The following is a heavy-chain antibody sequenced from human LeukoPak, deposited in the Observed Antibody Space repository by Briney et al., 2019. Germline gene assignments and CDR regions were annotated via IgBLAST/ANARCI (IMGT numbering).Heavy chain of an antibody. J-gene: IGHJ4*02. CDR3: ATRGTTATKYIEH. CDR1: GFTFSSYV. Sequence: PGGSLRLSCAASGFTFSSYVMSWVRQTPGKGLEWVSTIVPSGGSTYYADSVKGRFTISRDNSKNTLHLQMNSLRVEDTAVYYCATRGTTATKYIEHWGQGTLVTVSS. CDR2: IVPSGGST. V-gene: IGHV3-23*01. D-gene: IGHD1-1*01.